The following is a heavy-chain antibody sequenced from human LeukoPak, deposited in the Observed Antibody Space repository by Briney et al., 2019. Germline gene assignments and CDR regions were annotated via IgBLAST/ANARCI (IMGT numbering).Heavy chain of an antibody. CDR2: ISGSGGST. Sequence: PGGSLRLSCAASGFTFSNYALSWVRQAPGKGLEWVSAISGSGGSTYYADSVKGRFTISRDNSKNTLYLQMNSLRAEDTAVYYCAKDKVFGYCSGGSCYGWFDPWGQGTLVTVSS. J-gene: IGHJ5*02. V-gene: IGHV3-23*01. D-gene: IGHD2-15*01. CDR1: GFTFSNYA. CDR3: AKDKVFGYCSGGSCYGWFDP.